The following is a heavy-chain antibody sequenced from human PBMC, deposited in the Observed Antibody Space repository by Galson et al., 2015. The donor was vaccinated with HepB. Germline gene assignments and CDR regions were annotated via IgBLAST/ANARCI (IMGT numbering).Heavy chain of an antibody. CDR2: INSDGST. J-gene: IGHJ4*02. CDR3: AKLGTMVRGTTADC. V-gene: IGHV3-53*01. CDR1: GFTVSTKH. D-gene: IGHD3-10*01. Sequence: SLRLSCAASGFTVSTKHMNWVRQAPGRGLEWVSVINSDGSTYYTDSVKGRFTISRDNSKNTLYLQMNSLRAEDTAVYYCAKLGTMVRGTTADCWGQGTLVTVSS.